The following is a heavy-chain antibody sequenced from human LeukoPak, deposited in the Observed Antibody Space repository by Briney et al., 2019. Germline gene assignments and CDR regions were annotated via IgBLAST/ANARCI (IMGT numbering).Heavy chain of an antibody. D-gene: IGHD2-2*01. J-gene: IGHJ3*02. CDR2: IIPILGIA. CDR3: ARDSTRYCSSTSCTRGAFDI. V-gene: IGHV1-69*04. Sequence: ASVKVSCKASGGTFSSYAISWVRQAPGQGLEWMGRIIPILGIANYAQKFQGRVTITTDESTSTAYMELSSLRSEDTAVYYCARDSTRYCSSTSCTRGAFDIWGQGTMVTVSS. CDR1: GGTFSSYA.